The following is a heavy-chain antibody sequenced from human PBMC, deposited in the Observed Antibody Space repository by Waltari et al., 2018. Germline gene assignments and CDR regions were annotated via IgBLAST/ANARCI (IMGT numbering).Heavy chain of an antibody. CDR3: ATVLTTVPTYWFDP. D-gene: IGHD4-4*01. CDR2: VDPADSET. J-gene: IGHJ5*02. CDR1: GYTFTDYY. V-gene: IGHV1-69-2*01. Sequence: EVQLVQSGAEVKKPGATVKISCKASGYTFTDYYIHWVQQAPGKGLAWMGRVDPADSETRYAEKFQGRVTITADTSTDTAYMELSSLRSEDTAVYYCATVLTTVPTYWFDPWGQGTLVTVSS.